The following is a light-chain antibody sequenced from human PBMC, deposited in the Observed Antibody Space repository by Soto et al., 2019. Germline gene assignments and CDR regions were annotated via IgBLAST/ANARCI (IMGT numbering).Light chain of an antibody. CDR3: SAWDDTLQVV. J-gene: IGLJ2*01. CDR1: RSNIGSDF. CDR2: RDD. Sequence: QSVLTQPPSVSGTPGQTVTISCSGGRSNIGSDFVYWYQRLPGTAPKLLIYRDDQRPSGVPDRFSGSKSGTSASLTISGLRSEDEGDYFCSAWDDTLQVVFGGGTKLTVL. V-gene: IGLV1-47*01.